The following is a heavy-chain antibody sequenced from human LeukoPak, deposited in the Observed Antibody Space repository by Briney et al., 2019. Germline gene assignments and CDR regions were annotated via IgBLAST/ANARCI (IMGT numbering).Heavy chain of an antibody. CDR2: INHSGST. D-gene: IGHD5-24*01. CDR1: GGSFSGYY. CDR3: ARAFRGEDGYTGPDEKDYYYYGMDV. Sequence: SETLSLTCAVYGGSFSGYYWSWIRQPPGKGLEWIGEINHSGSTNYNPSLKSRVTISVDTSKNQFSLKLSSVTAADTAVYYCARAFRGEDGYTGPDEKDYYYYGMDVWGQGTTVTVSS. J-gene: IGHJ6*02. V-gene: IGHV4-34*01.